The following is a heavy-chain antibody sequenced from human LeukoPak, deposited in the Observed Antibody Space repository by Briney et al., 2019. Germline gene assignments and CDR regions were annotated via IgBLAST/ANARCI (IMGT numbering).Heavy chain of an antibody. CDR3: AKTPDIQLWLRMPHFDY. D-gene: IGHD5-18*01. Sequence: GGSLRLSCAVSGFTFSRYWMTWVRQAPGKGLEWVANIKVDGSEKYYVDAVKGRFTISRDNAKDSLYLQMNGLRAEDTAVYYCAKTPDIQLWLRMPHFDYWGQGTLVTVSS. J-gene: IGHJ4*02. CDR2: IKVDGSEK. CDR1: GFTFSRYW. V-gene: IGHV3-7*03.